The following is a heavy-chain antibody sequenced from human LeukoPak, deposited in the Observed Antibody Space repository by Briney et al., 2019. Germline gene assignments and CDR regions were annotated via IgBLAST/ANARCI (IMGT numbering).Heavy chain of an antibody. J-gene: IGHJ4*02. CDR1: GFTVSSNY. V-gene: IGHV3-53*01. D-gene: IGHD6-19*01. Sequence: GGSLRLSCAASGFTVSSNYMSWVRQAPGKGLEWVSVIYSGGSTYYADSVKGRFTISRDNSKNTLYLQMNSLRAEDTAVYYCAKDRAARAVDIFDYWGQGTLVTVSS. CDR3: AKDRAARAVDIFDY. CDR2: IYSGGST.